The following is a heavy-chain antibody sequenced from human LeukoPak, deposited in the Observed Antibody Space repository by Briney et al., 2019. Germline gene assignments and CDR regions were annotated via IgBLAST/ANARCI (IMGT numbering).Heavy chain of an antibody. Sequence: GGSLRLSCAASGFTFSNYCMSWVRQAPGKGLEWVANLKQDGSVIWYVDSVKGRFTISRDNAQNSLYLQMNSLRAEDTAVYYCAKSKEDCCGSFDPWGQGTLVTVSS. J-gene: IGHJ5*02. CDR2: LKQDGSVI. D-gene: IGHD2-15*01. V-gene: IGHV3-7*03. CDR3: AKSKEDCCGSFDP. CDR1: GFTFSNYC.